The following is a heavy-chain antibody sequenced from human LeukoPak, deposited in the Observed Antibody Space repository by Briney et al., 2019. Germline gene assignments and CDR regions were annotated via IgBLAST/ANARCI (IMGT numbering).Heavy chain of an antibody. CDR1: GFTFSNAW. J-gene: IGHJ4*02. D-gene: IGHD3-10*01. CDR2: IKSKTDGGTT. V-gene: IGHV3-15*01. Sequence: GGSLRLSCAASGFTFSNAWMSWVRQAPGKGLEWVGRIKSKTDGGTTDYAAPVKGRFTISRDDSKNTLYLQMNSLKTEDTAVYYCTTADYYGSGSYNLDYWGQGTLVTVSS. CDR3: TTADYYGSGSYNLDY.